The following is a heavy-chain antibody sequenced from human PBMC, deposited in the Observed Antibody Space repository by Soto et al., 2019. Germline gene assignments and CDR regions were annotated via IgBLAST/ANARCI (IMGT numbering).Heavy chain of an antibody. D-gene: IGHD3-10*01. CDR2: IYPGDSET. J-gene: IGHJ6*02. Sequence: PGESLKISCKGSGYSFTNYWIGWVRQMPGKGLEWMGIIYPGDSETRYSPSFQGQVTISADKSISTAYLQWSSLKASDTAMYYCARLSGSMVRGVSYYYGMDVWGQGTTVTVSS. V-gene: IGHV5-51*01. CDR3: ARLSGSMVRGVSYYYGMDV. CDR1: GYSFTNYW.